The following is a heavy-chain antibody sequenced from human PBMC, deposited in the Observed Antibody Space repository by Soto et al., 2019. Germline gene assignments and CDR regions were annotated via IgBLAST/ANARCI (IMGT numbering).Heavy chain of an antibody. CDR2: ISGSGGST. J-gene: IGHJ6*02. CDR3: AKALNCSGGSCYEYYYYGMDV. CDR1: GFTFSSYA. Sequence: GGSLRLSCAASGFTFSSYAMSWVRQAPGKGLEWVSAISGSGGSTYYADSVKGRFTISRDNSKNTLYLQMNSLRAEDTAVYYCAKALNCSGGSCYEYYYYGMDVWGQGTTVTVSS. D-gene: IGHD2-15*01. V-gene: IGHV3-23*01.